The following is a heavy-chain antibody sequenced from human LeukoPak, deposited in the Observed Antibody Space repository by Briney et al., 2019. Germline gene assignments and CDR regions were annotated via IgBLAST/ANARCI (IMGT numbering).Heavy chain of an antibody. J-gene: IGHJ4*02. V-gene: IGHV3-33*06. CDR1: GFTFSNYG. CDR3: GKDDGYYRPDF. CDR2: IWSDGSNK. D-gene: IGHD3-22*01. Sequence: PGRSLTLSRAASGFTFSNYGMHWVRQAPGKGLEWVAAIWSDGSNKYYAGSVKGRFTISRDTSKSTLYLQMNSLRAEDTAVYYCGKDDGYYRPDFWGQGTLVTVSS.